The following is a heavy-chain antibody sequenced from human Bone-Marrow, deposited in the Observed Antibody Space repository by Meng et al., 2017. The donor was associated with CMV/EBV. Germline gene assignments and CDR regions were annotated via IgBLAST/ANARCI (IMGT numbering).Heavy chain of an antibody. CDR3: ARDRLWFGELGGPYGGMDV. V-gene: IGHV3-21*01. CDR1: GFTFSSYS. CDR2: ISSISNYI. J-gene: IGHJ6*02. D-gene: IGHD3-10*01. Sequence: GESLKISCAASGFTFSSYSMNWVRQAPGKGLEWVSSISSISNYIYYADSLKGRFTISRDNAKNSLYLQMNGLRAEDTAVYYCARDRLWFGELGGPYGGMDVWGQGTTVTVSS.